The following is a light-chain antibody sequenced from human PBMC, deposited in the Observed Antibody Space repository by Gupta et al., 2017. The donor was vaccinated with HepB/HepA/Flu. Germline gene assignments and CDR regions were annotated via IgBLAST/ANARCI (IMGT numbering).Light chain of an antibody. CDR3: SSYTSSSVV. V-gene: IGLV2-14*01. CDR2: DVS. CDR1: SSDVGGYNY. Sequence: QSALTQPASVSGSPGQSITISCTGTSSDVGGYNYVSWYQQHPGKAPKLMIYDVSNRPSGVSNRFSGSKSGNTASLTISGLQAEDEADDYCSSYTSSSVVFGGGTKL. J-gene: IGLJ2*01.